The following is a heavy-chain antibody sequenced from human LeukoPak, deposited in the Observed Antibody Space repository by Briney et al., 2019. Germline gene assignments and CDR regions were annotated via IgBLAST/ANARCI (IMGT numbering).Heavy chain of an antibody. V-gene: IGHV1-2*02. D-gene: IGHD3-10*01. Sequence: ASVKVSCKASGYTFTGYYMHWVRQAPGQGLEWMGWINPNSGGTNYAQRFQGRVTMTRDTSISTAYMELSRLRSDDTAVYYFAARWFGEQLDYWGQGTLVTVSS. CDR3: AARWFGEQLDY. J-gene: IGHJ4*02. CDR1: GYTFTGYY. CDR2: INPNSGGT.